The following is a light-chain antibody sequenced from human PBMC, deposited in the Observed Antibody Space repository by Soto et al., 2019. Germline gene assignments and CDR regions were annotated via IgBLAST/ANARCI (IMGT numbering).Light chain of an antibody. V-gene: IGKV1-9*01. CDR2: AAS. J-gene: IGKJ1*01. CDR3: QQYGGSST. Sequence: IQLTQSPSSLSASVGDRVTITCRASQGISSYLAWYQQKPGKAPKLLIYAASTLQSGVPSRFRGSGSGTDFTLTISRLEPEDFAMYYCQQYGGSSTFGQGTKV. CDR1: QGISSY.